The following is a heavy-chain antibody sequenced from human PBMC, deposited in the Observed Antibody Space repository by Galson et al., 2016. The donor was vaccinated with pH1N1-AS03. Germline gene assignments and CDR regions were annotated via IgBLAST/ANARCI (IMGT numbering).Heavy chain of an antibody. CDR3: ARPTAGLYSTYFGLDV. V-gene: IGHV3-21*06. J-gene: IGHJ6*02. CDR2: ISSRGDDI. CDR1: GFTFNKYS. D-gene: IGHD6-13*01. Sequence: SLRLPCAGSGFTFNKYSIAWVRQAPGQGLEWVSSISSRGDDIYYADSVKGRFTISRDNAKNSLYLQMNGLRVEDTALYYCARPTAGLYSTYFGLDVWGQGTTVTVSS.